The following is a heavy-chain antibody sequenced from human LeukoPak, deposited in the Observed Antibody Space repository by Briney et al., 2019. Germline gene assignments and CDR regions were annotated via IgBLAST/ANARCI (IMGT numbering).Heavy chain of an antibody. CDR1: GFTFSSYW. J-gene: IGHJ4*02. D-gene: IGHD3-22*01. CDR2: IKQDGSEK. Sequence: PGGSLRLSCAASGFTFSSYWMSWVRQAPGKGLEWVANIKQDGSEKYYVDSVKGRFTISRDNAKNSLYLQMNSLRAEDTAVYYCARATYYYDSSGYRAPYYFDYWGQGTLVTVSS. CDR3: ARATYYYDSSGYRAPYYFDY. V-gene: IGHV3-7*01.